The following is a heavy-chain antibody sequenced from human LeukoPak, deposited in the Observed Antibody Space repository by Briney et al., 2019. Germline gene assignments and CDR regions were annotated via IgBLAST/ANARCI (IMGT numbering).Heavy chain of an antibody. J-gene: IGHJ3*02. D-gene: IGHD6-13*01. V-gene: IGHV3-7*01. CDR2: IKQDGSEK. Sequence: GGSLRLSCAASGFTFSSYWMSWVRQAPGKGLEWVANIKQDGSEKYYVDSVKGRFTISRDNAKNSLYLQMNSLRAEDTAVYYCARDRGRESSSRYNAFDIWGQGTMVTVSS. CDR3: ARDRGRESSSRYNAFDI. CDR1: GFTFSSYW.